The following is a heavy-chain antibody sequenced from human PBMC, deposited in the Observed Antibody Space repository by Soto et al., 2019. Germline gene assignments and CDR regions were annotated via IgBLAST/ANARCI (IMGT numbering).Heavy chain of an antibody. D-gene: IGHD6-19*01. J-gene: IGHJ4*02. Sequence: QVQLQESGPGLVEPSETLSLTCAVSGGSISATYWWSWVRQPPGKGLEWIGEISYRGTTHYNPSLRSRVTISMDTSRNQISLTLISVTAADSASYYCARHIGVTGTRGFDYWGQGTLVTVSS. CDR1: GGSISATYW. CDR2: ISYRGTT. CDR3: ARHIGVTGTRGFDY. V-gene: IGHV4-4*02.